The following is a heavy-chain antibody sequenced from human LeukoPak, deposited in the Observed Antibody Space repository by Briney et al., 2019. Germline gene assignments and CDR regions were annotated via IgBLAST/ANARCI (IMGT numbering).Heavy chain of an antibody. D-gene: IGHD3-22*01. CDR2: STGRHI. V-gene: IGHV3-21*01. J-gene: IGHJ4*02. CDR3: ARDSDSSSRYMDYLDY. Sequence: STGRHINYADSMKGRFTISRDNAKNSLYLQMNNLRAEDTAVYYCARDSDSSSRYMDYLDYWGQGALVTVSS.